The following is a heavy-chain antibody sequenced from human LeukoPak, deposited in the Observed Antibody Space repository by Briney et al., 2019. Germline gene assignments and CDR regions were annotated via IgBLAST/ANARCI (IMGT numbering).Heavy chain of an antibody. V-gene: IGHV3-30*02. CDR3: AKDLLWLGERVQQPLDF. D-gene: IGHD6-19*01. CDR1: GFTFSTYG. Sequence: GGSLRLSCAASGFTFSTYGMHWVRQAPGKGLEWVAFIRYDGTNIYYANSVKGRFTISRDNSESTLSLQMNNLRNEDTAVYYCAKDLLWLGERVQQPLDFWGQGTLVTVSS. J-gene: IGHJ4*02. CDR2: IRYDGTNI.